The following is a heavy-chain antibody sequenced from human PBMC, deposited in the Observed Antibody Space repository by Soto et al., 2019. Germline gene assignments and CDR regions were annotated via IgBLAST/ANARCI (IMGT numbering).Heavy chain of an antibody. D-gene: IGHD1-1*01. CDR3: AHTHRDGSPTT. CDR2: IYWDDDK. V-gene: IGHV2-5*02. Sequence: QITLKESGPTLVHPTQTLTLTCTFSGFSLSTSGVGVGWIRQPPGKALEWLALIYWDDDKRYSPSLKSRLTTTTGTPQHKVVPTMTNTDPLDTATHFSAHTHRDGSPTTGGQGPRVTAS. J-gene: IGHJ4*02. CDR1: GFSLSTSGVG.